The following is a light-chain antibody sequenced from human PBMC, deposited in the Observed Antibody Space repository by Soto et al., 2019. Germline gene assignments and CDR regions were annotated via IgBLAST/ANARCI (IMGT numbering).Light chain of an antibody. Sequence: DILMTQSPATLSASVGDTVTITCRASQNIENSLAWYQQTPGKAPKLLIYKASNLERGVSSRFSGSGSGTEFTLTISSLQAEDFVTYYCQQFDNLVTFGGGTKVDVK. J-gene: IGKJ4*01. CDR2: KAS. V-gene: IGKV1-5*03. CDR3: QQFDNLVT. CDR1: QNIENS.